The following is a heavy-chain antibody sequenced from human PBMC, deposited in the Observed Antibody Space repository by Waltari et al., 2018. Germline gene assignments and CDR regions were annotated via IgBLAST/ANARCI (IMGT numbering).Heavy chain of an antibody. D-gene: IGHD6-6*01. CDR2: IYYSGST. J-gene: IGHJ5*02. CDR1: GGSISSSSYY. V-gene: IGHV4-39*07. Sequence: QLQLQESGPGLVKPSETLSLTCTVSGGSISSSSYYWGWIRQPPGKGLEWIGRIYYSGSTYYNPSLKSRFTISVDTSKNQFSLKLSSVTAADTAVYYCARAARPAAGWFDPWGQGTLVTVSS. CDR3: ARAARPAAGWFDP.